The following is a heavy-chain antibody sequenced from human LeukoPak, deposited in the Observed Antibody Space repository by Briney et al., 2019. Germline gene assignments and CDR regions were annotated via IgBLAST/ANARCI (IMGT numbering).Heavy chain of an antibody. V-gene: IGHV4-59*01. CDR1: GGSISSYY. Sequence: SETLSLTCTVSGGSISSYYWSRIRQPPGKGLEWIGYIYYSGSTNYNPSLKSRVTISVDTSKNQFSLKLSSVTAADTAVYYCARDVGGSRQWLGEHYFDYWGQGTLVTVSS. J-gene: IGHJ4*02. D-gene: IGHD6-19*01. CDR3: ARDVGGSRQWLGEHYFDY. CDR2: IYYSGST.